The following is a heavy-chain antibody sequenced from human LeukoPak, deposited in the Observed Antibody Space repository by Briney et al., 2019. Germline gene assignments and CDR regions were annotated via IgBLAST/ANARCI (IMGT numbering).Heavy chain of an antibody. CDR3: ARRNYGDYSHYFES. CDR2: ISYSGST. V-gene: IGHV4-59*08. J-gene: IGHJ4*02. Sequence: SETLSLTCTVSGGSISGYLWSWIRQPPGKGLEWVGYISYSGSTNYNPSLNSRVTMSIDTSRNQFSLKLSSVTAADTAVYYCARRNYGDYSHYFESWGQGTLVTVSS. D-gene: IGHD4-17*01. CDR1: GGSISGYL.